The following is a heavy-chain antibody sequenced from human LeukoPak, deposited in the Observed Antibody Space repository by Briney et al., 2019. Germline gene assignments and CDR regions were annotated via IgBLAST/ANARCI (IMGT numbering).Heavy chain of an antibody. D-gene: IGHD3-10*01. CDR3: ARDFRRVSPKWFGELLNYFDY. CDR2: ISAYNGNT. CDR1: GYTFTSYG. J-gene: IGHJ4*02. V-gene: IGHV1-18*01. Sequence: GASVKVSCKASGYTFTSYGISWVRQAPGQGLEWMGWISAYNGNTNYAQKLQGRVTMTTDTSTSTAYMELRSLRSDDTAVYYCARDFRRVSPKWFGELLNYFDYWGQGTPVTVSS.